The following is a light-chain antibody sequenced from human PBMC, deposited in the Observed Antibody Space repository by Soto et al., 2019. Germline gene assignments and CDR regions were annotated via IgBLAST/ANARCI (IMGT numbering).Light chain of an antibody. J-gene: IGKJ5*01. CDR2: GAF. CDR1: PSVTNF. Sequence: DIVMTQSPATLSVSPVERATLSCRASPSVTNFLAWYQQKPGQAPRLLIYGAFNRATGIPARFSGSGSGTDFTLTISSLEPEDSAVYYCQQRNVWPPVTFGQGTRLEIK. CDR3: QQRNVWPPVT. V-gene: IGKV3-11*01.